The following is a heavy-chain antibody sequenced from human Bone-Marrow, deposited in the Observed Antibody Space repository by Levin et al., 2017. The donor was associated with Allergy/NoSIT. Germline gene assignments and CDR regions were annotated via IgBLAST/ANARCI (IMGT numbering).Heavy chain of an antibody. J-gene: IGHJ4*02. CDR1: GGSFNSYY. Sequence: SSETLSLTCAVYGGSFNSYYWSWIRQSPGKGLEWIGEINHNGNTNYNPSLKSRVTVSVDTSKNQFSLKLRSVTAADTAVYYCARADWYNTNWSPHYYFDYWGQGNLVTVSS. V-gene: IGHV4-34*01. CDR2: INHNGNT. CDR3: ARADWYNTNWSPHYYFDY. D-gene: IGHD6-13*01.